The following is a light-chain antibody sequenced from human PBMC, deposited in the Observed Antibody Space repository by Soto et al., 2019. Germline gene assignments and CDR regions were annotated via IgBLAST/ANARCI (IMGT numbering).Light chain of an antibody. CDR2: DGS. Sequence: DIQLTQSPSTLSASVGDRVTITCRASQSIRNWLAWYQQKPGKAPELLIYDGSGLEGGVPSRFSGSGSGTEFTLSINDLQPEDFATYYCQNYSSNWYSCGTGTKLDIK. CDR1: QSIRNW. V-gene: IGKV1-5*01. J-gene: IGKJ2*03. CDR3: QNYSSNWYS.